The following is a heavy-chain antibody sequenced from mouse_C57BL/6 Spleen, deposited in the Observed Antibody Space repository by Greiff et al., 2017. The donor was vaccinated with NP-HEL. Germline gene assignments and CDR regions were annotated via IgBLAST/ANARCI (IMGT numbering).Heavy chain of an antibody. CDR3: ARGGLYYGYPYAMDY. Sequence: EVQLQQSGPGLVKPSQSLSLTCSVTGYSITSGYYWNWIRQFPGNKLEWMGYISYDGSNNYNPSLKNRISITRDTSKNQFFLKLNSVTTEDTATYYCARGGLYYGYPYAMDYWGQGTSVTVSS. V-gene: IGHV3-6*01. CDR2: ISYDGSN. D-gene: IGHD2-2*01. J-gene: IGHJ4*01. CDR1: GYSITSGYY.